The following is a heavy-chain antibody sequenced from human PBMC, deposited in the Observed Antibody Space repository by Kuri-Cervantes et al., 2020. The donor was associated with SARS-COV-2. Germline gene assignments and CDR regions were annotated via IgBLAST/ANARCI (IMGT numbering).Heavy chain of an antibody. CDR1: GFSLSNARMG. V-gene: IGHV2-26*01. CDR3: ARMKCSSTSCLRKFDY. J-gene: IGHJ4*02. D-gene: IGHD2-2*01. Sequence: SGATLVRPTETLTLTCTVTGFSLSNARMGLSWIRQLPGKALECLAHIFSHDEKSYSTSLKSRLTISKDTSKSQVVLTMTNMDPVDTATYSCARMKCSSTSCLRKFDYWGQGTLVTVSS. CDR2: IFSHDEK.